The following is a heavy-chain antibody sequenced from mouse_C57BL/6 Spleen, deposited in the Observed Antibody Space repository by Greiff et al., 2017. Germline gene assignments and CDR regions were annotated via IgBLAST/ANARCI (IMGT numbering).Heavy chain of an antibody. D-gene: IGHD1-1*01. J-gene: IGHJ2*01. V-gene: IGHV1-55*01. CDR3: ARRYYASYYFDY. CDR1: GYTFTSYW. CDR2: IYPGSGST. Sequence: QVQLQQPGAELVKPGASVKMSCNASGYTFTSYWITWVKQRPGQGLEWIGDIYPGSGSTNYNEKFKSKATLTVDTSSSTAYMQLSSLTSEDSAVYYCARRYYASYYFDYWGQGTTLTVSS.